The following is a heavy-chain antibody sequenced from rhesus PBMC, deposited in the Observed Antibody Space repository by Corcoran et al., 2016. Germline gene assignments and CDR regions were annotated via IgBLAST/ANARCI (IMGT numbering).Heavy chain of an antibody. Sequence: QLQLQESGPGLVTPSETLSLTCAVSGGSISSSYWSWIRQAPGKGLEWIGYIYGSGSSTNYNPSLKSRVTLSVDTSKNQLSLKLSSVTAADTAVYYCARGGYSYSSDYWGQGVLVTVSS. J-gene: IGHJ4*01. CDR3: ARGGYSYSSDY. CDR2: IYGSGSST. CDR1: GGSISSSY. V-gene: IGHV4-169*01. D-gene: IGHD5-12*01.